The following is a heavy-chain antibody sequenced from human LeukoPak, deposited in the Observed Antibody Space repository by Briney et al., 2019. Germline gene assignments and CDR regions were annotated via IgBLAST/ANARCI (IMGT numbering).Heavy chain of an antibody. V-gene: IGHV4-34*01. J-gene: IGHJ4*02. Sequence: SETLSLTCTVSGGSISNYFWSWVRQPPGKRLEWIGEINHSGSTNYNPSLKSRVTISVDTSKNQFSLKLSSVTAADTAVYYCASSRGGKNYWGQGTLVTVSS. D-gene: IGHD1-26*01. CDR3: ASSRGGKNY. CDR2: INHSGST. CDR1: GGSISNYF.